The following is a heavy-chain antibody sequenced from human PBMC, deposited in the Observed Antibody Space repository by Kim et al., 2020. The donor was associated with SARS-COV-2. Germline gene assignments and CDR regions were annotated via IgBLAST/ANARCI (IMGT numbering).Heavy chain of an antibody. CDR1: GFTFSNNA. V-gene: IGHV3-30*04. CDR3: AREEVYTNGWLTLDY. CDR2: ISFDGSNK. J-gene: IGHJ4*02. Sequence: GGSLRLSCAASGFTFSNNAMHWVRKAPGKGLGWVASISFDGSNKYYVASAKGRFTTSRDNSTNTLYLQMNSLRAEATAVYYCAREEVYTNGWLTLDYWGQGTLVTVSS. D-gene: IGHD6-25*01.